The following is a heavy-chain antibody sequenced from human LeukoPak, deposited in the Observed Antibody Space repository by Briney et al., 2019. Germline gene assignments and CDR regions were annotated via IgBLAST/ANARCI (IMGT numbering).Heavy chain of an antibody. D-gene: IGHD3-10*01. V-gene: IGHV3-20*04. CDR2: ISWNGGST. Sequence: GGSMRLSCAASGFTFDDYGMNWVRQAPGEGLEWVSGISWNGGSTGYADSVKGRFTISRDNAKNYLYLQMNSLRAEDTAFYYCARRVYGSASYIFDYWGQGTLVTVSS. J-gene: IGHJ4*02. CDR3: ARRVYGSASYIFDY. CDR1: GFTFDDYG.